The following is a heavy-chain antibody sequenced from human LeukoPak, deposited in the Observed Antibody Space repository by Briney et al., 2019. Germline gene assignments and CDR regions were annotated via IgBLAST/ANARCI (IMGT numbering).Heavy chain of an antibody. J-gene: IGHJ5*02. CDR1: GYTFTGYY. CDR2: INPNSGDT. CDR3: ARRSISAAAGTNWFDP. Sequence: ASVKVSCKASGYTFTGYYMHWVRQAPGQGLEWMGRINPNSGDTNYAQKFQGRVTTTRDTSISTAYMELSRLRSDDTAVYYCARRSISAAAGTNWFDPWGQGTLVTVSS. D-gene: IGHD6-13*01. V-gene: IGHV1-2*06.